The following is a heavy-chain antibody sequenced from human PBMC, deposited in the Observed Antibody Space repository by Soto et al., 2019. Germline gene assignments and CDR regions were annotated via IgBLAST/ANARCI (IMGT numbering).Heavy chain of an antibody. CDR2: ISGSGGST. CDR3: AKDRYYYGSGSYRTTFDY. D-gene: IGHD3-10*01. J-gene: IGHJ4*02. Sequence: GGSLRLSCAASGFTFSSYAMSWVRQAPGKGLEWVSAISGSGGSTYYADSVKGRFTISRDNSKNTLYLQMNSLRAEDTAVYYCAKDRYYYGSGSYRTTFDYWGQGTLVTVSS. V-gene: IGHV3-23*01. CDR1: GFTFSSYA.